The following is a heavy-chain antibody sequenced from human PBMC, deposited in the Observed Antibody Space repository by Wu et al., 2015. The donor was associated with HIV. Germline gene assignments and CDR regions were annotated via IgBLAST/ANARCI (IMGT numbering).Heavy chain of an antibody. D-gene: IGHD1-7*01. CDR2: LIPIFGKA. CDR1: GDTFSTSA. V-gene: IGHV1-69*12. CDR3: TKDGPSGTSNFDF. J-gene: IGHJ4*02. Sequence: QVQLVQSGAEMKKPRSSVKVSCKASGDTFSTSAISWVRQTPGQGLQWMGGLIPIFGKADYARRFQGRVTITADESTSTVYMELSSLRSEDTAVYYCTKDGPSGTSNFDFWGQGTLVTVSS.